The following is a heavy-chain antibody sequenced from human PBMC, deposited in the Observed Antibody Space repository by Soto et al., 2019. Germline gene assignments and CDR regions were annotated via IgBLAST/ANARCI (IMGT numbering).Heavy chain of an antibody. CDR2: ISYDGSKK. J-gene: IGHJ4*02. CDR1: GFTFSSYG. CDR3: AKDHRTALLDY. V-gene: IGHV3-30*18. Sequence: PGGSLRLSCAASGFTFSSYGMHWGRQTPGKGLKWVAVISYDGSKKYYADSVKGRFTISRDNSKNTLYLQMNSLRAADTAVYYCAKDHRTALLDYWGQGTLVTVSS.